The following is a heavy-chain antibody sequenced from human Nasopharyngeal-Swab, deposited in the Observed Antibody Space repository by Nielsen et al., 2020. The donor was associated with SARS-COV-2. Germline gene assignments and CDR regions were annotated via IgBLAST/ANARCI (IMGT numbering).Heavy chain of an antibody. CDR1: GGSIDTYY. CDR3: ARKYGSGSYIGFDP. CDR2: ISYSVAT. J-gene: IGHJ5*02. Sequence: SETLSLTCTVSGGSIDTYYWNWIRQPPGKELEWIGYISYSVATTYHPSLEGRVTISLDTSKNQFFLRLSAVTAVDTAVYFCARKYGSGSYIGFDPWGQGTLVTVSS. V-gene: IGHV4-59*01. D-gene: IGHD3-10*01.